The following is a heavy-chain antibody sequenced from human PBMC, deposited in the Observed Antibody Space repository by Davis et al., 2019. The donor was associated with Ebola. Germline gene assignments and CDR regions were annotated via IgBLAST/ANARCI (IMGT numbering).Heavy chain of an antibody. CDR2: IYYSGSA. CDR3: ARAHSSGYSFFDY. Sequence: SETLSLTCTVSGGSVSSGSYYWSWIRQPPGKGLEWIGYIYYSGSANYNPSLKTRVTISVDTSKNQFSLKLSSVTAADTAVFYCARAHSSGYSFFDYWGQGALVTVSS. V-gene: IGHV4-61*01. CDR1: GGSVSSGSYY. D-gene: IGHD3-22*01. J-gene: IGHJ4*02.